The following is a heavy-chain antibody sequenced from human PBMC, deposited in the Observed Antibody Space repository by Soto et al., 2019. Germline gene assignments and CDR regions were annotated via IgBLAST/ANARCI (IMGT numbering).Heavy chain of an antibody. CDR2: INHSGSA. V-gene: IGHV4-34*01. CDR1: GGSFSGYI. J-gene: IGHJ4*02. CDR3: ARGLITGSQYSGGWYYFDS. D-gene: IGHD1-26*01. Sequence: QVQLQQSGAGLLKPSETLSLTCDVYGGSFSGYIWTWIRQTPGKGLQWIGQINHSGSANYNPSLKWRVTLSVHTSNRQCSLELRSVTAADTAVYYCARGLITGSQYSGGWYYFDSWGQGTQVTVSS.